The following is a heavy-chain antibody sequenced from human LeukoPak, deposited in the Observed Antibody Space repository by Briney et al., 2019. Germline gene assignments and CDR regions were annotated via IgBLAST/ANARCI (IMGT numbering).Heavy chain of an antibody. CDR2: ISSSSSPI. Sequence: GGFLRLSCAASGFTFRTYSMNWVRQAPGKGLEWLSYISSSSSPIYYADSVKGRFTISRDNAKNSLYLQMNSLRAEDTAVYYCARDPYNWNDADAFDIWGQGTMVTVSS. CDR3: ARDPYNWNDADAFDI. D-gene: IGHD1-1*01. J-gene: IGHJ3*02. V-gene: IGHV3-48*01. CDR1: GFTFRTYS.